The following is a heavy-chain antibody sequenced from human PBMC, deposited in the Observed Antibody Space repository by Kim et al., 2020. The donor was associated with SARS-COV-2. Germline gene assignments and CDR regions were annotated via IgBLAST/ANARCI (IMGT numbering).Heavy chain of an antibody. CDR3: AGRFYAMDV. CDR2: T. J-gene: IGHJ6*02. V-gene: IGHV3-53*01. D-gene: IGHD3-16*01. Sequence: TYYAESAKARFTISRDNSKNTVYLQMSSLRAEDTAVYYCAGRFYAMDVWGQGTTVTVSS.